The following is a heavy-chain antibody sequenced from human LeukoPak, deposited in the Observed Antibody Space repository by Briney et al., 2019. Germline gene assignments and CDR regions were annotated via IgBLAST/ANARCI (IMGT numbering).Heavy chain of an antibody. CDR3: ARYPSKGGYVYLSSFDY. Sequence: ASVKVSCKASGYTFTGYYMHWVRQAPGQGLEWMGWINPDNGGTNYAQKFQGRVTMTRDMSISTAYMELSRLRSDDTAVYYCARYPSKGGYVYLSSFDYGGQGPRVPVS. J-gene: IGHJ4*02. CDR2: INPDNGGT. CDR1: GYTFTGYY. D-gene: IGHD5-12*01. V-gene: IGHV1-2*02.